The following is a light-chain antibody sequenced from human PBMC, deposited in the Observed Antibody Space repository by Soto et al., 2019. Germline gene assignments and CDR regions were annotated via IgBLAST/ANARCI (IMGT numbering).Light chain of an antibody. V-gene: IGLV1-40*01. Sequence: QSAVTQPPSVSGAPGQSVTISCTGSSSNIGAGHDVHWYQQFPGTAPKVLIYGNSNRPSGVPDRFSGSKSGTSASLAITGLQAEDEADYYCQSYDNSLSGSNVFGTGTKVTVL. CDR1: SSNIGAGHD. CDR2: GNS. J-gene: IGLJ1*01. CDR3: QSYDNSLSGSNV.